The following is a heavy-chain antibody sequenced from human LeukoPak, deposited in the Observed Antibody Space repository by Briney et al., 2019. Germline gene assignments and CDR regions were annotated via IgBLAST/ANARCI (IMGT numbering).Heavy chain of an antibody. CDR2: INPNSGGT. Sequence: ASVKVSCKASGYTFTGYYMHWVRQAPGQGLEWLGWINPNSGGTNYAQKFQGRVTMTRDTSISTAYMELSRLGSDDTAVYYCARIPRRPTGAAFYIWGQGTMVTVSS. D-gene: IGHD2-21*01. V-gene: IGHV1-2*02. CDR1: GYTFTGYY. J-gene: IGHJ3*02. CDR3: ARIPRRPTGAAFYI.